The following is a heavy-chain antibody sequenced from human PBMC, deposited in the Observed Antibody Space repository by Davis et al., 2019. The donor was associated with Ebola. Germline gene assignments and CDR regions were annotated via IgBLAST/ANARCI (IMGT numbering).Heavy chain of an antibody. CDR2: IYYSGST. Sequence: SETLSLTCTASGFSISSYYRSWIRQPPGKGLEWIGYIYYSGSTNYNPSLKSRVTISVDTSKNQFSLTLSSVTAADTAVYYCARTSQYYDFWSGYYRTVGDGMDVWGQGTTVTVSS. D-gene: IGHD3-3*01. CDR3: ARTSQYYDFWSGYYRTVGDGMDV. CDR1: GFSISSYY. V-gene: IGHV4-59*08. J-gene: IGHJ6*02.